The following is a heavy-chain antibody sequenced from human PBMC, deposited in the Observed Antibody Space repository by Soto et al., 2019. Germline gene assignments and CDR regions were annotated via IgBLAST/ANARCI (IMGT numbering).Heavy chain of an antibody. V-gene: IGHV1-2*02. CDR1: GYTFTGYY. CDR3: AREPGYYDSSGYGIASSDY. Sequence: ASVKVSCKASGYTFTGYYMHWVRQAPGQGLEWMGWINPNSGGTNYAQKFQGRVTMTRDTSISTAYMELSRLRSDDTAVYYCAREPGYYDSSGYGIASSDYWGQGTLVTVSS. D-gene: IGHD3-22*01. J-gene: IGHJ4*02. CDR2: INPNSGGT.